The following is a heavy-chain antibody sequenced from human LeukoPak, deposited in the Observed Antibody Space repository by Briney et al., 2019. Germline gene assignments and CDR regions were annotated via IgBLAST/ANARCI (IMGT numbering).Heavy chain of an antibody. J-gene: IGHJ4*02. CDR1: GYSISSGYY. D-gene: IGHD2-15*01. CDR2: IYHSGST. V-gene: IGHV4-38-2*02. Sequence: SETLSLTCTVSGYSISSGYYWGWIRQPPGKGLEWIGSIYHSGSTYYNPSLKSRVTISVDTSKNQFSLKLSSVTAADTAVYYCAREGALRVVYWGQGTLVTVSS. CDR3: AREGALRVVY.